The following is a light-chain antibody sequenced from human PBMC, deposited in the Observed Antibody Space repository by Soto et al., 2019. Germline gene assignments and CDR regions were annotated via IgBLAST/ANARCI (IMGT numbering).Light chain of an antibody. CDR1: QDIRND. V-gene: IGKV1-17*01. J-gene: IGKJ1*01. Sequence: DIQMTQAPSSLSASVGDRVTITCRASQDIRNDLGWYQQKPGQAPNRLIYAASSLQSGVPSRFSGSGSGPEFTPTTRSLQTEDLTTYYCLQHDSFPRTFGQGTKVEIK. CDR2: AAS. CDR3: LQHDSFPRT.